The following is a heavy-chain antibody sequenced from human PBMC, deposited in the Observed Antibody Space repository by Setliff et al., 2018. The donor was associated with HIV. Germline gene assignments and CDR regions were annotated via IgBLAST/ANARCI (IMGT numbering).Heavy chain of an antibody. D-gene: IGHD6-13*01. CDR3: ARDRFQQQLDAFDI. V-gene: IGHV3-30*04. J-gene: IGHJ3*02. CDR1: GFTFSNYA. Sequence: LRLSCAASGFTFSNYAMHWVRQAPGKGLEWVAVISYDGSNKYYADSVKGRFTISRDNSKNALYLQMNSLRAEDTAIYYCARDRFQQQLDAFDIWGQGTMVTVSS. CDR2: ISYDGSNK.